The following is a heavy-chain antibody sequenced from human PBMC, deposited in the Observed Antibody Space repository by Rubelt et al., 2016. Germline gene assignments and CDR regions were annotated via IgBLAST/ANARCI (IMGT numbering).Heavy chain of an antibody. CDR3: ARGRWGSSSWLGRDYYGMDV. J-gene: IGHJ6*02. Sequence: QVQLQQWGAGLLKPSETLSLTCAVYGGSFSGYYWSWIRQPPGKGLEWFGETNHSGSTNYNPSPNSRVTRSVDTSKNQFALKLSSVTAADTAWYYCARGRWGSSSWLGRDYYGMDVWGQGTTVTVSS. CDR1: GGSFSGYY. V-gene: IGHV4-34*01. CDR2: TNHSGST. D-gene: IGHD6-13*01.